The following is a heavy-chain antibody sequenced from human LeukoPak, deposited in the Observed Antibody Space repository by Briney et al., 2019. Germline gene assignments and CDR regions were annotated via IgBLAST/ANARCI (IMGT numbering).Heavy chain of an antibody. CDR1: GFTFSSYT. V-gene: IGHV3-21*01. Sequence: GGSLRLSCAASGFTFSSYTMNWVRQAPGKGLEWVSYISSSSYIYYADSVKGRFTISRDNAENSLYLQMNSLRAEDTAVYYCARGSEGYCSGGGCYYGMDVWGQGTTVTVSS. CDR2: ISSSSYI. J-gene: IGHJ6*01. D-gene: IGHD2-15*01. CDR3: ARGSEGYCSGGGCYYGMDV.